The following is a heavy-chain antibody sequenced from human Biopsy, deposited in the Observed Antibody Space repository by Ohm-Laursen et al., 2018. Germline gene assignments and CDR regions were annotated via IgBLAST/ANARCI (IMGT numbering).Heavy chain of an antibody. Sequence: SLRLSCAASGFTFSSYGIHWVRQAPGKGLEWVAVIWYDGSNKYPADSVKGRFSISRDNSKNTVYLQMNSLRAADTAVYYCARDRYYGSESYYSHYNMDVWGQGTTVSVSS. J-gene: IGHJ6*02. CDR2: IWYDGSNK. V-gene: IGHV3-33*01. CDR1: GFTFSSYG. CDR3: ARDRYYGSESYYSHYNMDV. D-gene: IGHD3-10*01.